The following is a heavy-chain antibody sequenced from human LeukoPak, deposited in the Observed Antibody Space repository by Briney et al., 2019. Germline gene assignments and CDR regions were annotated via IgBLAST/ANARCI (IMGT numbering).Heavy chain of an antibody. CDR3: ATMWSGAFDP. CDR2: INHSGST. CDR1: GGSFSDYY. Sequence: SGTLSLTCAVYGGSFSDYYWSWIRQPPGKGLEWIGEINHSGSTNYNPSLKSRVTISVDTSKNQFSLRLSSVTAADTAVYYCATMWSGAFDPWGQGTLIAVSS. V-gene: IGHV4-34*01. J-gene: IGHJ5*02. D-gene: IGHD2-21*01.